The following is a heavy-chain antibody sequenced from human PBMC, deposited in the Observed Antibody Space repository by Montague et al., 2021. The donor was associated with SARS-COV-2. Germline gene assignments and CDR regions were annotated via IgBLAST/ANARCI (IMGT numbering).Heavy chain of an antibody. V-gene: IGHV4-34*01. Sequence: SETLSLTCAVYSGSFSAYYWNWIRQPPGKGLEWIGDINHSGRTNFNPSLKSRVTVSLDTSKNQFSLRLGSLTAADTAVYYCARAVRGVIILSPYYAMDVWGQGTSVTVSS. CDR3: ARAVRGVIILSPYYAMDV. CDR1: SGSFSAYY. CDR2: INHSGRT. J-gene: IGHJ6*02. D-gene: IGHD3-10*01.